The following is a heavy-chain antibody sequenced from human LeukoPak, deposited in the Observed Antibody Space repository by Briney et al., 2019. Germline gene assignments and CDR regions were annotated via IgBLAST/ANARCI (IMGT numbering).Heavy chain of an antibody. V-gene: IGHV3-49*04. J-gene: IGHJ6*02. Sequence: GGSLRLSCAASGFTFSSYAMHWVRQAPGKGLEWVGFIRSKAYGGTTEYAASVKGRFTISRDDSKSIAYLQMNSLKTEDTAVYYCTLGATYYYGMDVWGQGTTVTVSS. D-gene: IGHD1-26*01. CDR3: TLGATYYYGMDV. CDR2: IRSKAYGGTT. CDR1: GFTFSSYA.